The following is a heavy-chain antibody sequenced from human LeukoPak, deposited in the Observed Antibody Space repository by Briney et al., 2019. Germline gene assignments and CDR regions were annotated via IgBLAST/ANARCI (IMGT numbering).Heavy chain of an antibody. D-gene: IGHD1-14*01. CDR1: GGSISSNY. CDR3: ARVFRNPAYAFDI. J-gene: IGHJ3*02. Sequence: SETLSLTCTVSGGSISSNYWSWIRQPPGKGLEWVGYIYYSGSTNYNPSLKSRITISVDTSKTQFSLKLSSVTAADTAIYYCARVFRNPAYAFDIWGQGTMVTVSS. V-gene: IGHV4-59*01. CDR2: IYYSGST.